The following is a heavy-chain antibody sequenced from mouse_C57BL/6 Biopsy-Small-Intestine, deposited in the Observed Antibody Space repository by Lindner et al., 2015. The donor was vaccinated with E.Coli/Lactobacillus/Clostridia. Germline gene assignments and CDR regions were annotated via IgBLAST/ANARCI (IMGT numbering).Heavy chain of an antibody. D-gene: IGHD2-13*01. CDR2: IHPYNGAT. CDR1: GYTFTDYY. CDR3: ARHYYADFWYFDV. J-gene: IGHJ1*03. Sequence: VQLQESGAELVRPGASVKMSCKASGYTFTDYYMNWVKQSHGKSLEWIGVIHPYNGATSYNQKFKGKAPLTADKSSSTVYMELNSLTSEDSAVYFCARHYYADFWYFDVWGTGTTVTVSS. V-gene: IGHV1-19*01.